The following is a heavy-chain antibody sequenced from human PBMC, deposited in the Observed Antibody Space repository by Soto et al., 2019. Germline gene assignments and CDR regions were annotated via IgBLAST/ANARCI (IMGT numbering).Heavy chain of an antibody. Sequence: QVQLVESGGGVVQPGRSLRLSCAASGFTFSSYGMHWVRQAPGKGLEWVAVISYDGSNKYYADSVKGRFTISRDNSKNTLYLQMNSLRAEDTAVYFCAKVRAYSSGAWGQGTLFTVSS. CDR2: ISYDGSNK. CDR1: GFTFSSYG. CDR3: AKVRAYSSGA. J-gene: IGHJ5*02. D-gene: IGHD5-12*01. V-gene: IGHV3-30*18.